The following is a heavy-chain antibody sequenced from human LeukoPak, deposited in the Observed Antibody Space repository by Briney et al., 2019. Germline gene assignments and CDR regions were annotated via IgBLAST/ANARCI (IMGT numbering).Heavy chain of an antibody. CDR1: GGSFSGYY. Sequence: SETLSLTCAVYGGSFSGYYWSWIRQPPGKGLEWIGEINHSGSTNYNPSLKSRVTISVDTSKNQFSLKLSSVTAADTAVYYCARHNTDDSSGYYYGGFDYWGQGTLVTVSS. D-gene: IGHD3-22*01. CDR3: ARHNTDDSSGYYYGGFDY. J-gene: IGHJ4*02. CDR2: INHSGST. V-gene: IGHV4-34*01.